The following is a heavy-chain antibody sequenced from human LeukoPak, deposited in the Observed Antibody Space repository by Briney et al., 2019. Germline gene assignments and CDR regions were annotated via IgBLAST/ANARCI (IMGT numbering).Heavy chain of an antibody. CDR2: ISYDGSNK. D-gene: IGHD1-7*01. Sequence: PGGSLRLSCAASGFTFSSYAMHWVRQAPGKGLEWVAVISYDGSNKYYADSVKGRFTISRDNSKNTLYLQMNSLRAEDTAVYYCAREGLYGITGTTPWPSWFDPWGQGTLVTVSS. J-gene: IGHJ5*02. CDR1: GFTFSSYA. V-gene: IGHV3-30-3*01. CDR3: AREGLYGITGTTPWPSWFDP.